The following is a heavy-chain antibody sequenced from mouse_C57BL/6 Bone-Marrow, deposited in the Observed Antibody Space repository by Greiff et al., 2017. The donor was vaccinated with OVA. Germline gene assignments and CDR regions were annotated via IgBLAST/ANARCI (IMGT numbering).Heavy chain of an antibody. CDR3: TRDYDYDSWYFDV. Sequence: EVMLVESGEGLVKPGGSLKLSCAASGFTFSSYAMSWVRQTPEKRLEWVAYISSGGDYIYYADTVKGRFTISRDNARNTLYLQMSSLKSEDTSMYYCTRDYDYDSWYFDVWGTGTTVTVSS. D-gene: IGHD2-4*01. J-gene: IGHJ1*03. CDR1: GFTFSSYA. V-gene: IGHV5-9-1*02. CDR2: ISSGGDYI.